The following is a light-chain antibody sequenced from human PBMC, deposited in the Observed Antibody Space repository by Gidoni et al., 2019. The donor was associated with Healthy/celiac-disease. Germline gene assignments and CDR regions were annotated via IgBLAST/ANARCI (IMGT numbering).Light chain of an antibody. J-gene: IGKJ3*01. V-gene: IGKV1-33*01. Sequence: DIQMTQSPSSLSASVGDRVTIACQASQDITNYLNWYQHKPGKAPKLLIYDASNLETGVPSRFSGSGSGTDFTFTISSLQPEDIATYYCQQYANLPLFGPXTKVDI. CDR2: DAS. CDR3: QQYANLPL. CDR1: QDITNY.